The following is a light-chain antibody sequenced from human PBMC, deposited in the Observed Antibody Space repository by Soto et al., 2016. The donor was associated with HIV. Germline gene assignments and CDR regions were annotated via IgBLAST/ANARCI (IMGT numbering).Light chain of an antibody. CDR1: KLGDKY. V-gene: IGLV3-1*01. CDR2: DDS. J-gene: IGLJ2*01. CDR3: QVWDTSSDVV. Sequence: SYELTQPPSVSVSPGQTASITCSGDKLGDKYACWYQQKPGQAPVLVVYDDSDRPSGIPDRFSGSNSGNTATLTISRVEAGSEADYYCQVWDTSSDVVFGGGTKLTVL.